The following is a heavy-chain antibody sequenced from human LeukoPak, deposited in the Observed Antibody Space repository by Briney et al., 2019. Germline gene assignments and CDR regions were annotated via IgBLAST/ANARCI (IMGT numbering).Heavy chain of an antibody. CDR2: IYNDGRT. J-gene: IGHJ4*02. CDR3: ARESNSGYYLSY. Sequence: GGSLRLSCAASGFTVTSNYMSWVRQAPGKGLKWVSVIYNDGRTYYADSVKGRFTISRDNSKNTLYLQMNSLRAEDTAVYYCARESNSGYYLSYWGQGTLVTVSS. CDR1: GFTVTSNY. V-gene: IGHV3-66*01. D-gene: IGHD3-22*01.